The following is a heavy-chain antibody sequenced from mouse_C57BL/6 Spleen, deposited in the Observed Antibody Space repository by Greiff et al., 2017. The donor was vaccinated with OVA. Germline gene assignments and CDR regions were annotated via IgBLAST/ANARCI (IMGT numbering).Heavy chain of an antibody. CDR1: GYTFTDYY. V-gene: IGHV1-75*01. D-gene: IGHD2-4*01. CDR2: IFPGSGST. Sequence: QVQLKESGPELVKPGASVKISCKASGYTFTDYYINWVKQRPGQGLEWIGWIFPGSGSTYYNEKFKGKATLTVDKSSSTAYMLLSSLTSEDSAVYFCARSKDYDAWFAYWGQGTLVTVSA. J-gene: IGHJ3*01. CDR3: ARSKDYDAWFAY.